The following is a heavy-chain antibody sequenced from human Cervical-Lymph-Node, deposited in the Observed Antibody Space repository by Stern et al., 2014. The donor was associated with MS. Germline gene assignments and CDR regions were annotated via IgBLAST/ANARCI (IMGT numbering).Heavy chain of an antibody. J-gene: IGHJ4*02. CDR3: ARKSLSMDHYFDS. V-gene: IGHV4-59*01. CDR1: GASISSYY. CDR2: IYYTGTT. Sequence: QVQLVQWGPGLVKPSETLSLTCTVSGASISSYYWNWIRQPPGKGLEWIGYIYYTGTTNYNPSLKGRVAISLDTSKNQFSLILRSVSAADTAVYYCARKSLSMDHYFDSWGQGTLVTVSS. D-gene: IGHD2-2*03.